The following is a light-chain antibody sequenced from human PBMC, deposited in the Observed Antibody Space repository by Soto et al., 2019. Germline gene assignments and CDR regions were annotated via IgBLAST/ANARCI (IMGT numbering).Light chain of an antibody. CDR3: QSYDSSLSEGG. Sequence: QSVLTQPPSVSGAPGQRVTISCTGSSSNIGAGYNVQWYQQLPGTAPKLLIYGDSNRPSGVPDRFSASKSGTSASLAITGLQAEDEADYYCQSYDSSLSEGGFGGGTKLTVL. CDR1: SSNIGAGYN. CDR2: GDS. V-gene: IGLV1-40*01. J-gene: IGLJ2*01.